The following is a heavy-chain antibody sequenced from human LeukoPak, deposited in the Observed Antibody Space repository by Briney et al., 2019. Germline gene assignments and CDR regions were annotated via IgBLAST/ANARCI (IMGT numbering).Heavy chain of an antibody. D-gene: IGHD3-10*01. CDR2: MNPNSGNT. CDR3: ARLYGSGSYFDF. V-gene: IGHV1-8*02. CDR1: GGTFSSYA. Sequence: ASVKVSCKASGGTFSSYAISWVRQAPGQGLEWMGWMNPNSGNTGYAQKFQGRVTMTRNTSISTAYMELSSLRSGDTAVYYCARLYGSGSYFDFGGQGTLVTVSS. J-gene: IGHJ4*02.